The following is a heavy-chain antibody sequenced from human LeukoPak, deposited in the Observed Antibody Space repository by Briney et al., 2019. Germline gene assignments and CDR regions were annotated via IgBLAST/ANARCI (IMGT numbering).Heavy chain of an antibody. CDR1: GYTFTSYG. Sequence: ASVNVSCKASGYTFTSYGISWVRQAPGQGLEWMGWISAYNGNTNYAQKLQGRVTMTTDTSTSTAYMELRSLRSDDTAVYYCARDREYYDILTGPHWFDPWGQGTLVTVSS. V-gene: IGHV1-18*01. CDR3: ARDREYYDILTGPHWFDP. J-gene: IGHJ5*02. CDR2: ISAYNGNT. D-gene: IGHD3-9*01.